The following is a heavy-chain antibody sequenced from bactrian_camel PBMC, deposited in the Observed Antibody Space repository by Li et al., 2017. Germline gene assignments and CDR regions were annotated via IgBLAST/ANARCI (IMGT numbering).Heavy chain of an antibody. CDR2: IYTGGDYT. J-gene: IGHJ6*01. Sequence: HVQLVESGGGSVQAGGSLRLSCAASGYTYSTNCMAWFRQAPGKEREGVAAIYTGGDYTYYADSVEGRFAISQDNAKNTMYLQMNSLKPEDTAMYYCAADPRPECIATMTSFIDVSDFAVRGQGTQVTVS. CDR3: AADPRPECIATMTSFIDVSDFAV. D-gene: IGHD4*01. V-gene: IGHV3S1*01. CDR1: GYTYSTNC.